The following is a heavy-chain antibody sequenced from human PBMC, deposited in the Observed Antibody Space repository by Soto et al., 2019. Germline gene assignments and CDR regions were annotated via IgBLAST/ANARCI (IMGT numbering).Heavy chain of an antibody. CDR3: VRDRAVAGRSALDY. CDR2: IIPIFGTA. D-gene: IGHD6-19*01. J-gene: IGHJ4*02. CDR1: GGTFSSYA. Sequence: ASVKVSCKASGGTFSSYAISWVRQAPGQGLEWMGGIIPIFGTANYAQKFQGRVTITADESTSTAYMELSSLRSEDTAVYYCVRDRAVAGRSALDYWGQGTLVIVSS. V-gene: IGHV1-69*13.